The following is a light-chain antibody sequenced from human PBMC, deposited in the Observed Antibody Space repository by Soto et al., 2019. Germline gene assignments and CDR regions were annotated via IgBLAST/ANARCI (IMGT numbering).Light chain of an antibody. Sequence: QSALTQPASVSGSPGQSITLSCTGTSSDVGRYNLVSWYQQHPGKAPKLMIYEGSKRPSGVSNRFSGSKSGNTASLTISGLQAEDEADYYFCSYAGSDVVFGGGTKLTVL. V-gene: IGLV2-23*01. CDR3: CSYAGSDVV. CDR2: EGS. J-gene: IGLJ2*01. CDR1: SSDVGRYNL.